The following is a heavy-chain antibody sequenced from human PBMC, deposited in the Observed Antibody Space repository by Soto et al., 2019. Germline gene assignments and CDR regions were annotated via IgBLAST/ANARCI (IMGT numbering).Heavy chain of an antibody. CDR3: ARDGPYYYASRMDV. D-gene: IGHD3-10*01. J-gene: IGHJ6*02. Sequence: VQLLESGGGLVQPGGSLRLSCVASGIPVSSNYMTWVRQAPGKGLEWVSVLHSGVDIYYANSVKGRFTISIHDSTHTLYLQMNSLTPEDTAVYYCARDGPYYYASRMDVWGQGPTVTVSS. CDR1: GIPVSSNY. CDR2: LHSGVDI. V-gene: IGHV3-53*04.